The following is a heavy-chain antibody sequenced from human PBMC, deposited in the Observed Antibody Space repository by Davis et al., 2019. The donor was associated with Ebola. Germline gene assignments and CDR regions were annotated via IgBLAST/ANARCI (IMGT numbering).Heavy chain of an antibody. Sequence: PGGSLRLSCAASGFNFFSYGMHWVRQAPGKGLEWVAVNSYDGTNKYYADSVKGRFTISRDNSKNTLYLHINSLKPEDTAVYYCAKARSWGSVDVFDIWGQGTMVTVSS. D-gene: IGHD7-27*01. CDR3: AKARSWGSVDVFDI. J-gene: IGHJ3*02. CDR1: GFNFFSYG. CDR2: NSYDGTNK. V-gene: IGHV3-30*18.